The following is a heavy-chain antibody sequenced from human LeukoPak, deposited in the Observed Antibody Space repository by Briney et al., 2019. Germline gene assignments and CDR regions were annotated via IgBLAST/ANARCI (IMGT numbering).Heavy chain of an antibody. CDR3: AKYTKTKAVVPYDYSTYGVDV. D-gene: IGHD2-2*01. CDR1: GFTFRTHG. Sequence: GGSLRLSCSASGFTFRTHGMSWIRQAPGKGLHWVAGISASGVGTYYADSVKGRFTISRDNFRTTLYLQMNSLRAEDTATYYCAKYTKTKAVVPYDYSTYGVDVWGTGTTVAVSS. V-gene: IGHV3-23*01. J-gene: IGHJ6*04. CDR2: ISASGVGT.